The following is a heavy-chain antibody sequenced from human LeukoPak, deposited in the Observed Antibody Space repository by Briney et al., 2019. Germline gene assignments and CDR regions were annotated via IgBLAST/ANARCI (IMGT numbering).Heavy chain of an antibody. J-gene: IGHJ6*03. Sequence: SETLSLTCTVSGYSISSGYSWGWIRQPPGKGLEWIGTIYHSGSTYYNPSLKSRVTISVDTSKNQFSLKLSSVTAADTAVYYCARDRRSSSSNYYYYMDVWGQGTIITVSS. CDR3: ARDRRSSSSNYYYYMDV. CDR1: GYSISSGYS. D-gene: IGHD6-13*01. CDR2: IYHSGST. V-gene: IGHV4-38-2*02.